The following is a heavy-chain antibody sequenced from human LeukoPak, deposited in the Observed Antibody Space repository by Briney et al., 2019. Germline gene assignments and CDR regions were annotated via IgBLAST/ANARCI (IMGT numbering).Heavy chain of an antibody. CDR1: GFTFSDHG. CDR2: IRYDGSHT. J-gene: IGHJ3*02. V-gene: IGHV3-30*02. Sequence: PGGSLRLSCAASGFTFSDHGLHWVRQAPGQGLEWVTFIRYDGSHTYYADSVEGRFITPRDNSKNTLYLQMNSLRNEDTAVYYCAKPGNRYAFDIWGQGTMVTVST. D-gene: IGHD1-26*01. CDR3: AKPGNRYAFDI.